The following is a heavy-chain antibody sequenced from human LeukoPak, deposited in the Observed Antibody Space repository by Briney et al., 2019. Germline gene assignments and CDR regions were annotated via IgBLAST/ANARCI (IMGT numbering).Heavy chain of an antibody. CDR3: ARERIAAAGLDY. CDR1: GGSNRSGGNY. D-gene: IGHD6-13*01. CDR2: IYHSGST. Sequence: PSETLSLTCNGTGGSNRSGGNYWSWIRQPPGKGLEWIGYIYHSGSTYYNPSLKSRVTISVDRYKNQFSLKLSSVTAADTAVYYCARERIAAAGLDYWGQGTLVTVSS. J-gene: IGHJ4*02. V-gene: IGHV4-30-2*01.